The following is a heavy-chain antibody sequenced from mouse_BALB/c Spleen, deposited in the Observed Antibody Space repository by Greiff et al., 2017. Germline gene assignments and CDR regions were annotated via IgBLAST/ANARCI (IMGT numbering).Heavy chain of an antibody. J-gene: IGHJ4*01. CDR2: IWGGGST. CDR1: GFSLTDYG. V-gene: IGHV2-6-5*01. CDR3: ARLGITYYAMDY. D-gene: IGHD1-3*01. Sequence: QVQLKESGPGLVAPSQSLSITCTVSGFSLTDYGVSWIRQPPGKGLEWLGVIWGGGSTYYNSALKSRLSISKDNSKSQVFLKMNSLQANDTAIYYCARLGITYYAMDYWGQGTSVTVSS.